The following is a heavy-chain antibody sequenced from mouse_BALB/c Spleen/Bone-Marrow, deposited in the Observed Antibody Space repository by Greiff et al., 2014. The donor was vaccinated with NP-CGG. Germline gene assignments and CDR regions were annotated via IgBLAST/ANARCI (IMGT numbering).Heavy chain of an antibody. Sequence: QVHVKQSGPGLVAPSQSLSITCTVSGFSLTDYGVSWIRQPPGKGLEWLGVIWGGGITYYNSTLKSRLRISKDSSKSQVFLKMNSLQTDDTAMYYCAKHDTTVVVDYWGQGTTLTVSS. D-gene: IGHD1-1*01. CDR3: AKHDTTVVVDY. CDR1: GFSLTDYG. J-gene: IGHJ2*01. CDR2: IWGGGIT. V-gene: IGHV2-6-5*01.